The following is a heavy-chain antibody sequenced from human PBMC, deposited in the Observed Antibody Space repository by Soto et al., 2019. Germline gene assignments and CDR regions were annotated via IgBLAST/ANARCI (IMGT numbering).Heavy chain of an antibody. CDR3: ARGERRLVGTWFDP. CDR1: GGCFSDYSWN. V-gene: IGHV4-34*01. J-gene: IGHJ5*02. Sequence: SQTLSLTCAVYGGCFSDYSWNWNWIRQPPGKGLEWIGEINHSGSTSHNPSLESRVTLSLDTSKNQFYLILTSVNAADTAVYYCARGERRLVGTWFDPWGQGTLVT. D-gene: IGHD1-1*01. CDR2: INHSGST.